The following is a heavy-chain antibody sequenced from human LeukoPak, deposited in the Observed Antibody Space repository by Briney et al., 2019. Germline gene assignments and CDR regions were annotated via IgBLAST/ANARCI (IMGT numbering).Heavy chain of an antibody. J-gene: IGHJ5*02. CDR3: AKDLSRAVAADWFDP. D-gene: IGHD6-19*01. Sequence: GGSLRLSCAASGFTFSNYDMSWVRQAPGKGLEWVSSISDSGGSTYYADSVKGRFTISRDNSKNTLYLQMTNLRAADTAVYYCAKDLSRAVAADWFDPWAPGSLVTVSS. CDR1: GFTFSNYD. CDR2: ISDSGGST. V-gene: IGHV3-23*01.